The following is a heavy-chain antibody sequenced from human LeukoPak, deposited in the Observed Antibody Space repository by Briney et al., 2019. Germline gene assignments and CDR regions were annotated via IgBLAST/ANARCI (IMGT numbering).Heavy chain of an antibody. V-gene: IGHV3-74*01. D-gene: IGHD2-2*01. CDR1: GFTFSSYW. J-gene: IGHJ4*02. CDR2: INSDGSST. CDR3: AKDRMKWRVAAASIEY. Sequence: GGSLRLSCAASGFTFSSYWMHWVRQAPGKGLVWVSCINSDGSSTIHADSVKGRFTISRDNAKNTLYLQMSSLRGDDTAVYYCAKDRMKWRVAAASIEYWGRGTLVTVST.